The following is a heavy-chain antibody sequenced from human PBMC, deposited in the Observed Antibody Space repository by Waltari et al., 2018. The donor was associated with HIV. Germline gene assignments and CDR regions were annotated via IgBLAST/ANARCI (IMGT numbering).Heavy chain of an antibody. J-gene: IGHJ4*02. CDR3: ARASHYFEFSTFDGDYYFDL. CDR2: INSAGSTR. CDR1: GFSVYNPW. Sequence: VQLVESGGGSIKTGGSLRLSCAASGFSVYNPWMDWVRQGPGKGLVWIARINSAGSTREDADAVKGRFVISRDNGRNTVYLQLNSLRVEDTAVYFCARASHYFEFSTFDGDYYFDLWGRGTRVAVSS. V-gene: IGHV3-74*01. D-gene: IGHD3-9*01.